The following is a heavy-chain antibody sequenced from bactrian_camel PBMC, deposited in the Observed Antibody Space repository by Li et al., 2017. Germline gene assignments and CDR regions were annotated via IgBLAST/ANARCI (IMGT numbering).Heavy chain of an antibody. CDR1: GSTGSSAC. D-gene: IGHD1*01. V-gene: IGHV3S1*01. CDR2: IDTDGP. Sequence: VQLVESGGGLVQPGGSLRLSCAASGSTGSSACMAWFRQAPGKEREGVAHIDTDGPKYADSVKGRFTISKDNAKNTLYLQMNSLKPEDTAMYYCAASPGLGCPGPGLPRLPSLYRYWGQGTQVTVS. CDR3: AASPGLGCPGPGLPRLPSLYRY. J-gene: IGHJ4*01.